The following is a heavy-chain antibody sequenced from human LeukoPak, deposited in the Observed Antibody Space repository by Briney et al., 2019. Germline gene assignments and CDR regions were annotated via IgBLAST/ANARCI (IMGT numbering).Heavy chain of an antibody. J-gene: IGHJ4*02. Sequence: KTGGSLRLSCVASGFTFSSHSMNWVRQAPGKGLEWVSSISTSSSYIYYADSVKSRFTISRANAKNSLYLEMNSLRAEDTALYYCARDPINIPTAGNGFDYWGQGTLVSVSS. V-gene: IGHV3-21*06. CDR2: ISTSSSYI. CDR1: GFTFSSHS. D-gene: IGHD6-13*01. CDR3: ARDPINIPTAGNGFDY.